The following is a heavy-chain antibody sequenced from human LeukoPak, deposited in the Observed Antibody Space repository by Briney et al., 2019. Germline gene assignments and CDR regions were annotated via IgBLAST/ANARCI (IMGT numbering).Heavy chain of an antibody. V-gene: IGHV3-7*01. D-gene: IGHD3-22*01. J-gene: IGHJ4*02. CDR3: ARDSSEDYYDSSGYSDY. CDR2: IKQDGSEK. Sequence: GGSLRLSCAASGFTFSSYWMSWVRQAPGKGLEWVANIKQDGSEKYYVDSVKGRFTISRDNAKNSLYLQMNSLRAEDTAVYYCARDSSEDYYDSSGYSDYWGQGTLVTVSS. CDR1: GFTFSSYW.